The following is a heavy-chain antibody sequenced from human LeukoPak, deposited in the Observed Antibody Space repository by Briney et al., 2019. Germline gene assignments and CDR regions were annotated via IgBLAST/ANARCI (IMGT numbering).Heavy chain of an antibody. Sequence: QPGRSLRLSCTASGFTFGDYAMSWVRQAPGKGLEWVGFIRSKTYGGTTEYAASVKGRFTISRDDSKSIAYLQMNSLKTEDTAVYYCTRAVAHLDYWGQGTLVTVSS. CDR2: IRSKTYGGTT. J-gene: IGHJ4*02. D-gene: IGHD4-23*01. CDR3: TRAVAHLDY. CDR1: GFTFGDYA. V-gene: IGHV3-49*04.